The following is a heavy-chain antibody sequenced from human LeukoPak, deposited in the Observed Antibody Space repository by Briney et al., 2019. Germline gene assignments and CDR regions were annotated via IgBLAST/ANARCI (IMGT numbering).Heavy chain of an antibody. CDR1: GFTFSSYN. V-gene: IGHV3-48*01. CDR3: ARDRGYSYGWYFDY. D-gene: IGHD5-18*01. J-gene: IGHJ4*02. Sequence: GGSLRLSCAASGFTFSSYNMNWVRQAPGKELEGVSYISSSSSTIYYADSVKGRFTISRDNAKNSLYLQMNSLRAEDTAVYYCARDRGYSYGWYFDYWGQGTLVTVPS. CDR2: ISSSSSTI.